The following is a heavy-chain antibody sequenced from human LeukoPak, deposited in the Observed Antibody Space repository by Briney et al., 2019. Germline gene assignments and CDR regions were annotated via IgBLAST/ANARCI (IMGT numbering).Heavy chain of an antibody. CDR2: ITINIDRT. J-gene: IGHJ4*02. V-gene: IGHV3-64D*06. CDR1: GFTFSNYA. D-gene: IGHD3-10*01. Sequence: GGSLRLSCSASGFTFSNYAMHWVRQAPGKGLEYVSAITINIDRTFYADSVQGRFTISRDNSANTLYLQMSSLRPEGTAVYYCVKPARGSGIQNGFDYWGQGTLVTVSS. CDR3: VKPARGSGIQNGFDY.